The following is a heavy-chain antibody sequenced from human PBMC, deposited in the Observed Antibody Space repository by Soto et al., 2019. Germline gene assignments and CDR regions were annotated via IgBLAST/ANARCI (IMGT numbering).Heavy chain of an antibody. J-gene: IGHJ6*02. D-gene: IGHD2-15*01. CDR3: ARDRGCSGGSCYSKGMDV. CDR2: ISSSTGYT. V-gene: IGHV3-21*02. Sequence: EVQLVESGGGLVKPGGSLRLSCAASGFTFSSYSMNWVRQAPGKGLEWGSYISSSTGYTYYADSVKGRFTISRDNAKNSLYLQMNSLRAEDTAVYYCARDRGCSGGSCYSKGMDVWGQGTTVTVSS. CDR1: GFTFSSYS.